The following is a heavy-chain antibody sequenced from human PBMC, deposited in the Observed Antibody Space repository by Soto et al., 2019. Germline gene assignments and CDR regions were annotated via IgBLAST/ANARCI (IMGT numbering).Heavy chain of an antibody. CDR3: ARAVGVGATRKEGYYYYGMDV. Sequence: SVKVSCKASGYTFTSYGISWVRQAPGQGLEWMGGIIPIFGTANYAQKFQGRVTITADESTSTAYMELSSLRSEDTAVYYCARAVGVGATRKEGYYYYGMDVWGQGTTVTVSS. CDR2: IIPIFGTA. J-gene: IGHJ6*02. CDR1: GYTFTSYG. D-gene: IGHD1-26*01. V-gene: IGHV1-69*13.